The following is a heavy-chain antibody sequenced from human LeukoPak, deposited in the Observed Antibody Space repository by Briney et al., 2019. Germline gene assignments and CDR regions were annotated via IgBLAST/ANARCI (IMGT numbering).Heavy chain of an antibody. CDR2: ISAYNGNT. J-gene: IGHJ1*01. Sequence: ASVKVSCKASGYTFTSYGISWVRQAPGQGLEWMGWISAYNGNTNYAQKLQGRVTMTTDTSTSTVYMELSSLRSEDTAVYYCASGDYYDSSGYYGNEYFQHWGQGTLVTVSS. CDR1: GYTFTSYG. D-gene: IGHD3-22*01. CDR3: ASGDYYDSSGYYGNEYFQH. V-gene: IGHV1-18*01.